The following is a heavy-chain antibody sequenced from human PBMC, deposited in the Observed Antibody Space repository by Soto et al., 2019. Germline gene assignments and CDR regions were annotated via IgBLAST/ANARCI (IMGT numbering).Heavy chain of an antibody. CDR1: GYTFTSYA. CDR3: ARGYGGPIGWFDP. D-gene: IGHD3-16*01. CDR2: INAGNGNT. V-gene: IGHV1-3*01. J-gene: IGHJ5*02. Sequence: GASVKVSCKASGYTFTSYAMHWVSQDPVQRLEWMGWINAGNGNTKYSQKFQGRVTITRDTSASTAYMELSSLRSEDTAVYYCARGYGGPIGWFDPWGQGTLVTVSS.